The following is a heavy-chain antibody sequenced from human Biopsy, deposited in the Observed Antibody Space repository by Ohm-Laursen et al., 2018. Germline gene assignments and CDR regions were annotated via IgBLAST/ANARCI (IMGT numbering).Heavy chain of an antibody. CDR3: ARDYDTSGYYYVS. J-gene: IGHJ5*02. CDR1: GGSISNNNYY. D-gene: IGHD3-22*01. V-gene: IGHV4-39*01. Sequence: SDPLSLTCPVSGGSISNNNYYWGWIRQPPGKGLEWIGSIFYRGSTHYKPSLKSRVNISVDTSKNQFSLKLNSVTAADTAVYYCARDYDTSGYYYVSWGQGTLVTVSS. CDR2: IFYRGST.